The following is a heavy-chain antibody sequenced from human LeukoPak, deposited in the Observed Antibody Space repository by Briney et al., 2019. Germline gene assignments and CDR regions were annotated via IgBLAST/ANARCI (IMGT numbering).Heavy chain of an antibody. V-gene: IGHV4-39*01. CDR1: GGSFSGYY. CDR3: ARHPIPPYYYDSSGYYFDY. J-gene: IGHJ4*02. D-gene: IGHD3-22*01. CDR2: IYYSGST. Sequence: SETPSLTCAVYGGSFSGYYWGWIRQPPGKGLEWIGSIYYSGSTYYNPSLKSRVTISVDTSKNQFSLKLSSVTAADTAVYYCARHPIPPYYYDSSGYYFDYWGQGTLVTVSS.